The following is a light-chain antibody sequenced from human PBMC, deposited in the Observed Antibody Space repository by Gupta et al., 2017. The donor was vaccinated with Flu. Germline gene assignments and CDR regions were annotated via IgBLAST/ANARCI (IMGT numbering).Light chain of an antibody. Sequence: QTVVPQEPSLTVSPGGTVTLTCASSTGAVTSGYHANWFQQKVGPAPRELIYSTSSKHSWTPARFSGSLLGGTAALTMSGGQPEDEDEYYCLPADGGGRVFGGGTKLTVL. V-gene: IGLV7-43*01. CDR3: LPADGGGRV. J-gene: IGLJ3*02. CDR1: TGAVTSGYH. CDR2: STS.